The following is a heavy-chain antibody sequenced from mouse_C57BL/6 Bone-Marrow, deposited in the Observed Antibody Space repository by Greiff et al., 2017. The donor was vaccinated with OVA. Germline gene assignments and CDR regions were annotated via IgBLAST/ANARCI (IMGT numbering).Heavy chain of an antibody. Sequence: VQVVESGPRLPGPWASVRISCRPFYTFSGRGNFAFRVTNSWLQWLKQRPGRGLEWIGAIYPGNGDTSYNQKFKGKATLTADKSSSTAYMQLSSLTSEDSAVYYCALGEAYWGQGTLVTVSA. CDR2: GRGLEWIG. J-gene: IGHJ3*01. CDR3: SEDSAVYYCALGEAY. D-gene: IGHD4-1*01. V-gene: IGHV1-87*01.